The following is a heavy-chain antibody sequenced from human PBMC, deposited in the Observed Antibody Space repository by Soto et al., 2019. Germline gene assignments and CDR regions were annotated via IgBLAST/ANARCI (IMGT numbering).Heavy chain of an antibody. Sequence: GGSLRLSCAASGFTFSSYSMNWVRQAPGKGLELFSSISSSSSYIYYADSVKGRFTISRDNAKNSLYLQMNSLRAEDTAVYYCARGRGVLWFGELLRKYYFDYWGQGTLVTVSS. CDR1: GFTFSSYS. J-gene: IGHJ4*02. CDR2: ISSSSSYI. CDR3: ARGRGVLWFGELLRKYYFDY. V-gene: IGHV3-21*01. D-gene: IGHD3-10*01.